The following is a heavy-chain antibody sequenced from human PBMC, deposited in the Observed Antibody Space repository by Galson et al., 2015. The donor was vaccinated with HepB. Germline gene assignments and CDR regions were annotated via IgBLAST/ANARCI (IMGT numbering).Heavy chain of an antibody. CDR3: ASGGSYVGGFDY. D-gene: IGHD1-26*01. J-gene: IGHJ4*02. CDR2: INPGNGDT. V-gene: IGHV1-3*01. Sequence: SVKVSCKASGYTFTSSAMHWVRQAPGQGLEWMGWINPGNGDTQYSQTFQGRVTITRDTSASTVYMELSSLRSEDTAVYYCASGGSYVGGFDYWGQGTLVTVSS. CDR1: GYTFTSSA.